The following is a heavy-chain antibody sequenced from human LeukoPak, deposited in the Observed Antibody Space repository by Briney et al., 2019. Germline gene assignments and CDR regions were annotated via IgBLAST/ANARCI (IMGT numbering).Heavy chain of an antibody. D-gene: IGHD3-22*01. CDR3: ATGKFSGYYDY. CDR2: MYYGGTT. J-gene: IGHJ4*02. CDR1: GGSLGCSTNY. V-gene: IGHV4-39*01. Sequence: PSETLSLTCTVSGGSLGCSTNYGGWVRQTPGKGMEWIGSMYYGGTTYYNPSLKSRLTLSVDTSKNQISLRLHSVTAADSAVYFCATGKFSGYYDYWGQGTLVTVSS.